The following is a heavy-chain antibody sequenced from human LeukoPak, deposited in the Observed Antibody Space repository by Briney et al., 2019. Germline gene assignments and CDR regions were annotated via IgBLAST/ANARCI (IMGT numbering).Heavy chain of an antibody. D-gene: IGHD1-20*01. J-gene: IGHJ4*02. V-gene: IGHV3-9*01. Sequence: QPGRSLRLSCAASGFTFDDYAMHWVRHAPGKGLEWVSGISWNSGRIGYADSVKGRFTISRDNAKNSLYLKMNSLRAEDTAVYYGARDHYNWTPDQGDKVFDYWGQGSLVTVSS. CDR2: ISWNSGRI. CDR1: GFTFDDYA. CDR3: ARDHYNWTPDQGDKVFDY.